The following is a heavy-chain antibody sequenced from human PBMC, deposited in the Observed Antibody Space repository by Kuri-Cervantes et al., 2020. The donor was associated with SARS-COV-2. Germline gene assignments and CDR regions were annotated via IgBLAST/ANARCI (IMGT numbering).Heavy chain of an antibody. D-gene: IGHD6-13*01. CDR1: GFTFSTYD. V-gene: IGHV3-48*01. J-gene: IGHJ4*02. CDR2: ISSSSTTI. CDR3: ARVFGSYVAAAAAYYFDY. Sequence: GESLKISFAASGFTFSTYDMYWVRQAPGKGLEWVSYISSSSTTIYYADSVKGRFTISRDNAKNSLYLQMNSLRAEDTAVYYCARVFGSYVAAAAAYYFDYWGQGTLVTVSS.